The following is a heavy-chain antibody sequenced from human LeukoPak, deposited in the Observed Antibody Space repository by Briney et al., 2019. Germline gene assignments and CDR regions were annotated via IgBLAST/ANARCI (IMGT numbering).Heavy chain of an antibody. J-gene: IGHJ4*02. CDR2: INPSGGST. CDR3: AREVNFGSYSGRVTGNFDY. CDR1: GYTFTSYY. V-gene: IGHV1-46*01. Sequence: ASVKVSCKASGYTFTSYYMHWVRQAPGQGLEWMGIINPSGGSTSYAQKFQGRVTMTRDMSTSTVYMELSSLRSEDTAVYYCAREVNFGSYSGRVTGNFDYWGQGTLVTVSS. D-gene: IGHD3-10*01.